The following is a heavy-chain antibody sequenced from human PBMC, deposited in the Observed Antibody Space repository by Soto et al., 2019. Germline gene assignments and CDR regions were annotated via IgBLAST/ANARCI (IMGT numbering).Heavy chain of an antibody. CDR2: IYCGGST. D-gene: IGHD3-10*01. CDR3: ASGRTYYYGSGTYGFDY. Sequence: SETLSLTCTVSGGSISSGDYYWSWIRQPPGKGLEWIGYIYCGGSTYYNPSLKSRVTISVDTSKNQFSLKLSSVTAADTAVYYCASGRTYYYGSGTYGFDYWGQGALVTVSS. CDR1: GGSISSGDYY. V-gene: IGHV4-30-4*01. J-gene: IGHJ4*02.